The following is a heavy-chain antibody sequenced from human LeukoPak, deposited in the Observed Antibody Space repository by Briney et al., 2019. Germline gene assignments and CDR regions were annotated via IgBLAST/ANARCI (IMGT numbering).Heavy chain of an antibody. D-gene: IGHD5-24*01. CDR1: GFPFSSYW. Sequence: PGGSLRLSCVASGFPFSSYWMTWVRQAPGKGLEWVANIKQDGSKKSYVDSVKGRFTISRDNAKNSLYLQKNSLRAEDTAIYYCTRVGYIDEGIDYWGQGTLVTVSS. V-gene: IGHV3-7*04. J-gene: IGHJ4*02. CDR2: IKQDGSKK. CDR3: TRVGYIDEGIDY.